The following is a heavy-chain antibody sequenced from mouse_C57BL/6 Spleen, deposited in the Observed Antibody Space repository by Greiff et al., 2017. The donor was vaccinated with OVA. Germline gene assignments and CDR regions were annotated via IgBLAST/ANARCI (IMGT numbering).Heavy chain of an antibody. Sequence: GVEWVAYISSGSSTIYYADTVKGRFTISRDNAKNTLFLQMTSLRSEDTAMYYCAMRKEGYFDVWGTGTTVTVSS. CDR3: AMRKEGYFDV. V-gene: IGHV5-17*01. CDR2: ISSGSSTI. J-gene: IGHJ1*03.